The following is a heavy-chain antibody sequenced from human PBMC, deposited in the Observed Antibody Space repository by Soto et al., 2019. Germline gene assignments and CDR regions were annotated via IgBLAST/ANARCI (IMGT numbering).Heavy chain of an antibody. Sequence: EVQLLESGGGLVQPGGSLRLSCAASRFTFSSYAMSWVRQAPGKGLEWISGISGSGVSTYYADSVKGRFTISRDNSKNTLYLQMNSLRAEDTAVYYCAKGAWYYDILTGYGYFDYWGQGTLVTVSS. CDR1: RFTFSSYA. CDR3: AKGAWYYDILTGYGYFDY. D-gene: IGHD3-9*01. CDR2: ISGSGVST. V-gene: IGHV3-23*01. J-gene: IGHJ4*02.